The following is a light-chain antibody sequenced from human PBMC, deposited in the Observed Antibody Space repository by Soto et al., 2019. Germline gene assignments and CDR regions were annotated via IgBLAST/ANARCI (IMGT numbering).Light chain of an antibody. CDR2: EVT. J-gene: IGLJ3*02. CDR3: CSYAARNTCYLV. Sequence: QSVLTQPPSASGSPGQSVTISCTGTSSDVGGYNYVSWYQQYPGRAPKLMIYEVTKRPSGVPDPVSGSKSGNTASLTVSGLQAEEEPDYFCCSYAARNTCYLVFGGRTK. V-gene: IGLV2-8*01. CDR1: SSDVGGYNY.